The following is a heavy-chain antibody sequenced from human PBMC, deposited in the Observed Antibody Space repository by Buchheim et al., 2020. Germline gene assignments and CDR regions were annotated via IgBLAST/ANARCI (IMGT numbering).Heavy chain of an antibody. Sequence: EVQLVESGGGLVQPGGSLRLSCAASEFIFSTYWMSWVRQAPGKGLEWGANINKDGSEKHYADSVKGRFTISRDNAKNSLYLQMNSLRVEDTAVYYCARGFDRLSVAAMGYWGQGIL. D-gene: IGHD2-15*01. V-gene: IGHV3-7*01. CDR3: ARGFDRLSVAAMGY. CDR1: EFIFSTYW. J-gene: IGHJ4*02. CDR2: INKDGSEK.